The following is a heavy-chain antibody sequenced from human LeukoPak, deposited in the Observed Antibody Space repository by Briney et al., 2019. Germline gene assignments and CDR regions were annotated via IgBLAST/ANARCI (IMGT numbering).Heavy chain of an antibody. Sequence: ASVKVSCKASGYTFTSYYLHWVRQAPGQGLEWMGIINPGEGNTNYAQKFQGRVTTTRDTSTSTVYMELSSLRAEDAAVYYCARAGDATGYYLGSRFDYWGQGTLVTVSS. CDR3: ARAGDATGYYLGSRFDY. D-gene: IGHD3-9*01. CDR1: GYTFTSYY. V-gene: IGHV1-46*01. J-gene: IGHJ4*02. CDR2: INPGEGNT.